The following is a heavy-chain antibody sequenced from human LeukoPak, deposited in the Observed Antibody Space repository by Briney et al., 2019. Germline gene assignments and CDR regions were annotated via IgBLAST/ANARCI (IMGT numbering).Heavy chain of an antibody. V-gene: IGHV3-48*01. CDR3: ASANWNNRC. CDR2: ISSSATTI. Sequence: GGSLRLSCAASGFTFSNYAMRWVRQAPGKGLEWISYISSSATTIQYADSVKGRFTISRDNAKNSLYLQMNSLRAEDTAMYYCASANWNNRCWGQGTLVTVSS. CDR1: GFTFSNYA. J-gene: IGHJ4*02. D-gene: IGHD1/OR15-1a*01.